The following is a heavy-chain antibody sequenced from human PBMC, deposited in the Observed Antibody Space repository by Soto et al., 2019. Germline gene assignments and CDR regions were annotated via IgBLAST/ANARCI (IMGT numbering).Heavy chain of an antibody. CDR3: AVGMGGAVISDYYYYGMYF. Sequence: QMQLVQSGPEVKKPGTSVKVSCKASGFTFTSSAVQWVRQARGQRLEWIGWIVVGSGNTYYAQKFQERVTITRDRSTRPAYMELSSLSSDDSAVYYCAVGMGGAVISDYYYYGMYFWGQGSTVTVSS. CDR1: GFTFTSSA. D-gene: IGHD1-26*01. V-gene: IGHV1-58*01. J-gene: IGHJ6*02. CDR2: IVVGSGNT.